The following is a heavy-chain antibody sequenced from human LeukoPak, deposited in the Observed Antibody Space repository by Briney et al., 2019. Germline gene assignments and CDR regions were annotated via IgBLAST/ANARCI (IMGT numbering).Heavy chain of an antibody. CDR1: GFTFDDYA. CDR3: AKGSGFDP. J-gene: IGHJ5*02. D-gene: IGHD3-3*01. Sequence: GRSLRLSCAASGFTFDDYAMHWVRQAPGKGLEWVSGISWNSGSIGYADSVKGRFTISRDNAKNSLYLQMNSPRAEDTALYYCAKGSGFDPWGQGTLVTVSS. CDR2: ISWNSGSI. V-gene: IGHV3-9*01.